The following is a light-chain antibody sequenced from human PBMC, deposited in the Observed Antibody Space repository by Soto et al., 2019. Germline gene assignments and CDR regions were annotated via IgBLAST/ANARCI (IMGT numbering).Light chain of an antibody. CDR2: RNN. CDR1: SSNIGSNY. Sequence: QSVLTQPPSASGTPGQRVTISCSGSSSNIGSNYVYWYQQLPGTAPKLLIYRNNQRPSGVPDRFSGSKSGTSASLAISGLRSEDEADYYCAAWDDSLSGSYVFGTGTKLTVX. J-gene: IGLJ1*01. V-gene: IGLV1-47*01. CDR3: AAWDDSLSGSYV.